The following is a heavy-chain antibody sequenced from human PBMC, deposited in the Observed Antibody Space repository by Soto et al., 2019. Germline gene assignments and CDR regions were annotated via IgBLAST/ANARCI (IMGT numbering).Heavy chain of an antibody. Sequence: PGGSLRLSCAASGFTFSSYAMSWVRQARGKGLEWVSAISGSGGSTYYADSVKGRFTISRDNSKNTLYLQMNSLRAEDTAVYYCAKLDIAATSFAYWGQGPLVPASP. CDR2: ISGSGGST. D-gene: IGHD6-25*01. CDR1: GFTFSSYA. J-gene: IGHJ4*02. V-gene: IGHV3-23*01. CDR3: AKLDIAATSFAY.